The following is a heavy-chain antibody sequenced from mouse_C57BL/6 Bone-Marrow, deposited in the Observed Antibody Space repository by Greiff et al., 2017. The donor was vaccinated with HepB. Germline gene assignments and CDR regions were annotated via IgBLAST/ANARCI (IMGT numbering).Heavy chain of an antibody. CDR3: ARRGGYSFAY. Sequence: VKLQQSGAELARPGASVKLSCKASGYTFTSYGISWVKQRTGQGLEWIGEIYPRSGNTYYNEKFKGKATLTADKSSSTAYMELRSLTSEDSAVYFCARRGGYSFAYWGQGTLVTVSA. CDR2: IYPRSGNT. J-gene: IGHJ3*01. CDR1: GYTFTSYG. D-gene: IGHD2-3*01. V-gene: IGHV1-81*01.